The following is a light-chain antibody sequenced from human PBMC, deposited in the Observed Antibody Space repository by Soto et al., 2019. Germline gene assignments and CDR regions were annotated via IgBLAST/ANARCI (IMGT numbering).Light chain of an antibody. Sequence: QSALTQPRSVSGSPGQSVTISCTGTSSDVGGYNYVSWYQQHPGKAPKLMIYDVSKRPSGVPDRFSGSKSGNTASLTISGLQAEDEADYFCSSYSRRSTYVFGTGTKLTVL. CDR2: DVS. CDR3: SSYSRRSTYV. J-gene: IGLJ1*01. V-gene: IGLV2-11*01. CDR1: SSDVGGYNY.